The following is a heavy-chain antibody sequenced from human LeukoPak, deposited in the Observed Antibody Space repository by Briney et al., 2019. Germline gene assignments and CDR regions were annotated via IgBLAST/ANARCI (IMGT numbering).Heavy chain of an antibody. J-gene: IGHJ5*02. CDR3: ARGPRGYSYSYYHTRGFDP. CDR1: GGSFSGYY. Sequence: KPSETLSLTCAVYGGSFSGYYWSWIRQPPGKGLEWIGEINHSGSTNYNPSLKSRVTISVDTSKNQFSLKLSSVTAADTAVYYCARGPRGYSYSYYHTRGFDPWGQGTLVTVSS. V-gene: IGHV4-34*01. D-gene: IGHD5-18*01. CDR2: INHSGST.